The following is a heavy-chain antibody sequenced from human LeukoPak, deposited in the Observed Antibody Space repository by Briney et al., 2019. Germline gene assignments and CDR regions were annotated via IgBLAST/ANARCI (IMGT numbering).Heavy chain of an antibody. CDR1: GYSFSSYW. V-gene: IGHV5-51*01. J-gene: IGHJ4*02. CDR2: IYPSDSDI. D-gene: IGHD6-6*01. Sequence: GESLKISCKGSGYSFSSYWIGWVRQMPGKGLEWMGIIYPSDSDIRYSPSFQGQVTISADKSITTAYLQWSSLKASDTAMYYCVRGSSYHNYWGQGTLVTVSS. CDR3: VRGSSYHNY.